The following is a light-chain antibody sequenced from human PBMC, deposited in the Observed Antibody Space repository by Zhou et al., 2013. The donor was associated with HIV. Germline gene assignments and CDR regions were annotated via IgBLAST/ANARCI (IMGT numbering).Light chain of an antibody. J-gene: IGKJ1*01. CDR3: QQSYSTLWT. V-gene: IGKV1-5*03. CDR1: ETVGRS. Sequence: DIQMTQSPSTLSAFIGDRISITCRANETVGRSLAWYQQKPGKTPKLLIFKTSTVDIGVPSRFSGSGSGTDFSLTITSLQPDDFATYYCQQSYSTLWTFGQGTKVEIK. CDR2: KTS.